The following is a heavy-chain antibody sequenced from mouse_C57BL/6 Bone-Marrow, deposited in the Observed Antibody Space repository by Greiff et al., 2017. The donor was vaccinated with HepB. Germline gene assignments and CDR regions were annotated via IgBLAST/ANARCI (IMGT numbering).Heavy chain of an antibody. CDR3: ARDRYYYGSRYYFDY. V-gene: IGHV5-4*01. CDR2: ISDGGSYT. J-gene: IGHJ2*01. Sequence: EVKLVESGGGLVKPGGSLKLSCAASGFTFSSYAMSWVRQTPEKRLEWVATISDGGSYTYYPDNVKGRFTISRDNAKNNLYLQMSQLKSEDTAMYYCARDRYYYGSRYYFDYWGQGTTLTVSS. D-gene: IGHD1-1*01. CDR1: GFTFSSYA.